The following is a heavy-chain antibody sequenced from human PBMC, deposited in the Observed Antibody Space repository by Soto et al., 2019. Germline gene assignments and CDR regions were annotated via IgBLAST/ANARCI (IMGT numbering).Heavy chain of an antibody. V-gene: IGHV1-18*01. CDR1: GYTFTDYG. Sequence: QVQLVQSGPEVKKPGASVKVSCKTSGYTFTDYGISWVRQAPGQGLEWTGWISTSKGNTNYAQKFQGRVTMTTDTSTSTGYMELRSLRSDDTAVYYCATRSPAFDYWGQGTLVTVSS. J-gene: IGHJ4*02. CDR3: ATRSPAFDY. CDR2: ISTSKGNT.